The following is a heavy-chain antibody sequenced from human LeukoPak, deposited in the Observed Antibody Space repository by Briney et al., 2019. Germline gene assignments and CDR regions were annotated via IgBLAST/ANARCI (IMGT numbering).Heavy chain of an antibody. J-gene: IGHJ4*02. CDR1: GGSISSSSYY. CDR3: ARQRPACGDEYYFDY. Sequence: SETLSLTCTVSGGSISSSSYYWGWIRQPPGKRLEWIGSIYYSGSTYYNPSLKSRVTISVDTSKNQFSLKLSSVTAADTAVYYCARQRPACGDEYYFDYWGQGTLVTVSS. CDR2: IYYSGST. V-gene: IGHV4-39*01. D-gene: IGHD4-17*01.